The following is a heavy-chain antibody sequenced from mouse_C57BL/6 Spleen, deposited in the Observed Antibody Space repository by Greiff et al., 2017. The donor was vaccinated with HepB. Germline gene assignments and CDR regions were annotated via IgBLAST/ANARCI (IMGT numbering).Heavy chain of an antibody. CDR1: GYTFTDYY. D-gene: IGHD2-9*01. Sequence: QVQLQQSGAELVRPGASVKLSCKASGYTFTDYYINWVKQRPGQGLEWIARIYPGSGNTYYNEKFKGKATLTAEKSSSTAYMQLSSLTSEDSAVYCCATLSYYGYDRYAMDYWGQGTSVTVSS. J-gene: IGHJ4*01. CDR3: ATLSYYGYDRYAMDY. CDR2: IYPGSGNT. V-gene: IGHV1-76*01.